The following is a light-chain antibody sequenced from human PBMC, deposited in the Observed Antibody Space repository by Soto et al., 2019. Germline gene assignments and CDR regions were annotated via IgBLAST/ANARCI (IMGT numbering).Light chain of an antibody. J-gene: IGKJ1*01. CDR1: QSLSGW. V-gene: IGKV1-5*01. CDR3: QPDHGYPST. Sequence: DIHMAQSHSSLGASIGHRDTTTCRASQSLSGWLAWYQQTPGKAPKLLISDAFRLECGVPSRFRGSGSGTEFPLSMVGGHPVPSATYYCQPDHGYPSTFGRGTKVDIK. CDR2: DAF.